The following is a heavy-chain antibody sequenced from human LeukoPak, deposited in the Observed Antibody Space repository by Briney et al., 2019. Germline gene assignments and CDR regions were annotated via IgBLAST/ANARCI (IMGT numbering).Heavy chain of an antibody. V-gene: IGHV3-21*06. CDR2: ISSSSSYI. D-gene: IGHD6-13*01. CDR1: GFTFSSYS. CDR3: ARHHSQQLDAFDI. Sequence: GGSLRLSCAASGFTFSSYSMNWVRQAPGKGLEWVSSISSSSSYIYYADSVKGRFTISRDNAKISLYLEMNSLRGEDTAIYYCARHHSQQLDAFDIWGQGTLVTVSS. J-gene: IGHJ3*02.